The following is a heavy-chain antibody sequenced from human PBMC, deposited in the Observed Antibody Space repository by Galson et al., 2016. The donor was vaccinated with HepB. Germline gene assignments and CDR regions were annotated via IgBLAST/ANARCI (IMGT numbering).Heavy chain of an antibody. J-gene: IGHJ4*02. D-gene: IGHD2-2*01. Sequence: SLRLSCAASGFTFSHYFMNWVRQAPGKGLEWVSYIGPGGTDTHYADSVKGRCTISRDNARDSVYLQFNSLRAEDTAVYFCAKGSSSSRWRGGLFDYWGQGILVTVSS. CDR2: IGPGGTDT. CDR1: GFTFSHYF. V-gene: IGHV3-11*01. CDR3: AKGSSSSRWRGGLFDY.